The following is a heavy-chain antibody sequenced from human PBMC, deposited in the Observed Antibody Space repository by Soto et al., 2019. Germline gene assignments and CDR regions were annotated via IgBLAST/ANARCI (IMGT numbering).Heavy chain of an antibody. CDR1: GFAFSAYA. D-gene: IGHD6-19*01. CDR2: ISYDGSNQ. V-gene: IGHV3-30-3*01. CDR3: ARDVSGWYPYDLDQ. J-gene: IGHJ4*02. Sequence: QVQLVESGGGVVQPGRSLRLSCAASGFAFSAYAMHWVRQAPGKGLEWVAVISYDGSNQYYAASVKGRFTFSRDNSKDTLFLQMNSLRPEDTAVYYCARDVSGWYPYDLDQWGQGTLVTVSS.